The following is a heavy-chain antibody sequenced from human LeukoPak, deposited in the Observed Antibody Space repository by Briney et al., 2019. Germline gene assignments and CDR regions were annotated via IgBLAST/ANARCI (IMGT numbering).Heavy chain of an antibody. J-gene: IGHJ4*02. D-gene: IGHD3-22*01. Sequence: GGSLRLSCAASGFTFSSYSVNWVRQAPGKGLEWVSYISSSSSTIYYADSVKGRFTISRDNAKNSLYLQMNSLRAEDTAVYYCATYYYDSSGYYPFDYWGQGTLVTVSS. CDR1: GFTFSSYS. V-gene: IGHV3-48*04. CDR3: ATYYYDSSGYYPFDY. CDR2: ISSSSSTI.